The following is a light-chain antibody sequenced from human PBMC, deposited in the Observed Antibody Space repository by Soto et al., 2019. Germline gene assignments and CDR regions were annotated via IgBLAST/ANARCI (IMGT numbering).Light chain of an antibody. V-gene: IGKV3-15*01. J-gene: IGKJ1*01. CDR3: QHYNNWPRT. CDR1: QSVSSN. Sequence: EIVMTQSPATLSVSPGERAILSCRASQSVSSNLAWYQQKPGQAPSLLIYGASTRATGIPARFSGSGSGTEFTLTISSLQSEDFAVYYCQHYNNWPRTFGQGTKVEIK. CDR2: GAS.